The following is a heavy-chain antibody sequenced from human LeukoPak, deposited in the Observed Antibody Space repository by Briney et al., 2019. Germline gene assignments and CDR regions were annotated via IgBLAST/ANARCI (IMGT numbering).Heavy chain of an antibody. V-gene: IGHV3-23*01. Sequence: GGSLRLSCVASGFTFNIYAMIWVRQAPGKGLEWVSGISGSGSNTYNADYVKGRFTISRDNSKNTVYLQMNSLRAEDTAIYYCAKGPLDYWGQGTLVTVSS. J-gene: IGHJ4*02. CDR1: GFTFNIYA. CDR3: AKGPLDY. CDR2: ISGSGSNT.